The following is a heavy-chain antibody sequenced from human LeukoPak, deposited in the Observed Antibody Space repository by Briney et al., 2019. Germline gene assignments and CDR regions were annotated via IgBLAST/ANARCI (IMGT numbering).Heavy chain of an antibody. Sequence: PGGSLRLSCAASGFTFSTYSMNWVRQAPGKGLGWVSSISSSSSYIYYADSVKGRFTISRDNAKNSLYLQMNILRAEDTAVYYCAKEEWLLAVYFDYWGQGTLVTVSS. V-gene: IGHV3-21*04. CDR1: GFTFSTYS. J-gene: IGHJ4*02. CDR2: ISSSSSYI. CDR3: AKEEWLLAVYFDY. D-gene: IGHD3-3*01.